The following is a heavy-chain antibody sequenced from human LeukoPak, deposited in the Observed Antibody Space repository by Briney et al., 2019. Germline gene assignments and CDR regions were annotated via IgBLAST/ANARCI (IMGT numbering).Heavy chain of an antibody. D-gene: IGHD2-2*01. CDR2: IYYSGST. J-gene: IGHJ4*02. CDR1: GGSLSSSSYY. V-gene: IGHV4-39*01. Sequence: SETVSLTCTVSGGSLSSSSYYWGWIRQPPGKGLEWIGSIYYSGSTYYNPSLKSRITISVDTSKNQFSLKLSSVTAADTAVYYCARRMPYCSSTSCHRYYFDYWGQGTLVTVSS. CDR3: ARRMPYCSSTSCHRYYFDY.